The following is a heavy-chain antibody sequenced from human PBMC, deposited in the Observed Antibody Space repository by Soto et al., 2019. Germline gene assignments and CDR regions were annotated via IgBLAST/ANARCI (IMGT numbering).Heavy chain of an antibody. V-gene: IGHV1-18*01. Sequence: ASVKVSCKASGYTFTSYGISWVRQAPGQGLEWMGWISAYNGNTNYAQKLQGRVTMTTDTSTSTAYMELRSLRSDDTAVYYCARVSGIAVAGSRFWFDPWGQGTLVTVSS. D-gene: IGHD6-19*01. CDR3: ARVSGIAVAGSRFWFDP. CDR2: ISAYNGNT. CDR1: GYTFTSYG. J-gene: IGHJ5*02.